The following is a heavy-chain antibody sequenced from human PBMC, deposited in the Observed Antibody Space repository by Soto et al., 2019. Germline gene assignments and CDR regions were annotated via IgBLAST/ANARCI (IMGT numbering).Heavy chain of an antibody. Sequence: SETLSLTCTVSGGSVSSGSYYWSWIRQPPGKGLEWIGYIYHSGSTNYNPSLKSRVTISVDTSKNQFSLKLSSVTAADTAVYYCARGLTGSPTPLGYYHYHMDVWGKGTSVTSP. CDR2: IYHSGST. D-gene: IGHD1-20*01. CDR1: GGSVSSGSYY. V-gene: IGHV4-61*01. J-gene: IGHJ6*03. CDR3: ARGLTGSPTPLGYYHYHMDV.